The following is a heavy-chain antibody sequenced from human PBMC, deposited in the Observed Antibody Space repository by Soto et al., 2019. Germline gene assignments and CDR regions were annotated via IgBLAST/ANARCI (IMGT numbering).Heavy chain of an antibody. CDR2: IYYSGST. CDR1: GGSISSYY. V-gene: IGHV4-59*08. Sequence: SETLSLTCTVSGGSISSYYWSWIRQPPGKGLEWIGYIYYSGSTNYNPSLKSRVTISVDTSKNQFSLKLSSVTAADTAVYYCARHYSSSSDAFDIWGQGTMVTVSS. CDR3: ARHYSSSSDAFDI. J-gene: IGHJ3*02. D-gene: IGHD6-6*01.